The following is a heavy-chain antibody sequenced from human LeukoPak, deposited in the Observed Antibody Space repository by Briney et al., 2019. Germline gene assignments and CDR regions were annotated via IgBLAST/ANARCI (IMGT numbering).Heavy chain of an antibody. CDR2: INHSGGT. Sequence: PSETLSLTCAVYGGSFSGYYWSWIRQPPGKGLEWIGEINHSGGTNYNPSLKSRVTISVDTSKNQFSLKLSSVTAADTAVYYCARGRRQWLVVTNYFDYWGQGTLVTVSS. CDR3: ARGRRQWLVVTNYFDY. V-gene: IGHV4-34*01. J-gene: IGHJ4*02. D-gene: IGHD6-19*01. CDR1: GGSFSGYY.